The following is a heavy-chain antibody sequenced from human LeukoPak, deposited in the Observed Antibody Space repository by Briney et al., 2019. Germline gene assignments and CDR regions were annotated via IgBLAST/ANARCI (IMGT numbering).Heavy chain of an antibody. CDR1: GFTLSTYP. CDR2: ISYDGSNM. D-gene: IGHD3-22*01. Sequence: PGGSLRLSCAASGFTLSTYPMHWVRQAPGKGLEWVAVISYDGSNMYYADSVKGRFTISRDNYKNTLYLQMNSLRAEDTAVYYCARDLGYYDSSGYYYSYFQHWGQGTLVTVSS. CDR3: ARDLGYYDSSGYYYSYFQH. V-gene: IGHV3-30*04. J-gene: IGHJ1*01.